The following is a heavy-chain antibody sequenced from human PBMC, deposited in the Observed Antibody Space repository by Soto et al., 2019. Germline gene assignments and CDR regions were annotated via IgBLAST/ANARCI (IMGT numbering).Heavy chain of an antibody. J-gene: IGHJ4*02. CDR1: GFTFSSYG. CDR3: ARDGRDDYGDY. Sequence: QVQLVESGGGVVQPGRSLRLSCAASGFTFSSYGMHWVRQAPGKGLEWVAVIWYDGSNKYYADSVKGRFTISRDNSKNTLYMQMNSLGAEDTAVYYCARDGRDDYGDYWGQGNLVTVSS. V-gene: IGHV3-33*01. CDR2: IWYDGSNK.